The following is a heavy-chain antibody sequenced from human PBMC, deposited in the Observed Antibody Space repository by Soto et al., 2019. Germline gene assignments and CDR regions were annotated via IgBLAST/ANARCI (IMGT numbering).Heavy chain of an antibody. CDR2: YNVYNGDT. CDR1: GYTFTSCG. D-gene: IGHD1-26*01. V-gene: IGHV1-18*01. CDR3: ARDSLGGPLLATIHFDS. J-gene: IGHJ4*02. Sequence: RASVKVSCKTSGYTFTSCGVSCVRQAPGQGPEWMGWYNVYNGDTNFAQKFLGRVTMTADTSTSTAYMELRSLTSDDTAVYFCARDSLGGPLLATIHFDSWGQGTPVTVSS.